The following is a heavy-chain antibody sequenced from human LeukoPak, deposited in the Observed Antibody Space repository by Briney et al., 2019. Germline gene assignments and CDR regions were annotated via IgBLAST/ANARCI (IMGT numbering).Heavy chain of an antibody. J-gene: IGHJ4*02. CDR1: GFTFSNYW. Sequence: GGSLRLSCAASGFTFSNYWMHWVRQAPGKGLEWVANIKQDGSEKYYVDSVKGRFTISRDNAKNSLYLQMNSLRAEDTAVYYCARDKTYYDILTGSFFYYFDYWGQGTLVTVSS. V-gene: IGHV3-7*01. D-gene: IGHD3-9*01. CDR3: ARDKTYYDILTGSFFYYFDY. CDR2: IKQDGSEK.